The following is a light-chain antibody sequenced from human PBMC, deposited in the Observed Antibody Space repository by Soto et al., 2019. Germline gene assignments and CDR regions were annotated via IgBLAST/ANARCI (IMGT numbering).Light chain of an antibody. J-gene: IGKJ1*01. CDR1: RTLLSMSINKNY. V-gene: IGKV4-1*01. Sequence: DIVMTQSPDSLAVSLGERATINCKSSRTLLSMSINKNYLAWYQQKPGQPPQLLIYWASNRDSGVPDRFSGSGSGTDFTLKISRVEAEDVGVYYCMQGIHWPWTFGQGTKVDIK. CDR3: MQGIHWPWT. CDR2: WAS.